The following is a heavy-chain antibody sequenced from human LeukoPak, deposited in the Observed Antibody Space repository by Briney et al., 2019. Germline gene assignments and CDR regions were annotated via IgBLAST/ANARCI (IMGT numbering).Heavy chain of an antibody. V-gene: IGHV1-69*13. Sequence: SVKVSCKASGGTFSSYAISWVRQAPGQGLEWMGGIIPIFGTANYAQKFQGRVTITADESTSTAYMELSSLRSEDTAVYYCARDMSTRVTPISYAIDVWGQGTMVTVSS. CDR1: GGTFSSYA. D-gene: IGHD4-23*01. J-gene: IGHJ3*01. CDR3: ARDMSTRVTPISYAIDV. CDR2: IIPIFGTA.